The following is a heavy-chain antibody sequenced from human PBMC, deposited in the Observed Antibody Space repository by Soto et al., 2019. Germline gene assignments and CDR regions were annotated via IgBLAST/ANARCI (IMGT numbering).Heavy chain of an antibody. Sequence: PGGSLRLSCAASGFTFSSYSMNWVRQAPGKGLEWVSSISSSSSYIYYADSVKGRFTISRDNAKNSLYLQMNSLRAEDTAVYYCARDLRHYDFWSGYYGFDPWGQGTLVTVSS. V-gene: IGHV3-21*01. D-gene: IGHD3-3*01. J-gene: IGHJ5*02. CDR3: ARDLRHYDFWSGYYGFDP. CDR1: GFTFSSYS. CDR2: ISSSSSYI.